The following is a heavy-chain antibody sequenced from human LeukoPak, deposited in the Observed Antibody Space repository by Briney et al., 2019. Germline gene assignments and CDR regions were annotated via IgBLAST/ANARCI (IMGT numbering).Heavy chain of an antibody. CDR2: IIPILGIA. Sequence: ASVKVSCKASGGTFSSYAISWVRQAPGQGLEWMGRIIPILGIANYAQKFQGRVTITADKSTSTAYMELSSLRSEDTAVYYCATRGYSYGFFDYWGQGTLVTVSS. CDR3: ATRGYSYGFFDY. CDR1: GGTFSSYA. J-gene: IGHJ4*02. D-gene: IGHD5-18*01. V-gene: IGHV1-69*04.